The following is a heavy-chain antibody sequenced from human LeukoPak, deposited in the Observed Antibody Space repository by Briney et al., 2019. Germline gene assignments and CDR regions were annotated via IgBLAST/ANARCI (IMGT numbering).Heavy chain of an antibody. J-gene: IGHJ6*03. CDR2: ISTTGDSP. Sequence: PGGSLRLSCAGSGFTFSTYAINWVRQAPGKGLEWVSSISTTGDSPYYADSVKGRFTISRDNSKNTVYVHMNSLRAEDTAVYYCAKIRKMWSDYYIDVWGKGTTVTVSS. D-gene: IGHD2-21*01. CDR1: GFTFSTYA. V-gene: IGHV3-23*01. CDR3: AKIRKMWSDYYIDV.